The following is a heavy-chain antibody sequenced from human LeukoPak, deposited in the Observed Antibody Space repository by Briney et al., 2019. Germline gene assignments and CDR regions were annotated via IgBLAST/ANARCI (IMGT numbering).Heavy chain of an antibody. Sequence: SETLSLTCAVYGGSFSGYYWSWIRQPPGKGLEWIGEINHNGSTNYNPSLKSRVTISVDTSKNQFSLKLSSVTAADTAVYYCAREGIVVVPAAIGFDYWGQGTLVTVSS. D-gene: IGHD2-2*01. CDR1: GGSFSGYY. V-gene: IGHV4-34*01. CDR2: INHNGST. J-gene: IGHJ4*02. CDR3: AREGIVVVPAAIGFDY.